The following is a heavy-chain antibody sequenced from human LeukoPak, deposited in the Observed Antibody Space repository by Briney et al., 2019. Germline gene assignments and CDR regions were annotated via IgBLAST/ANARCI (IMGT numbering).Heavy chain of an antibody. D-gene: IGHD3-10*01. J-gene: IGHJ4*02. CDR3: ARGKGFRGYYFDY. V-gene: IGHV4-34*01. Sequence: PSETLSLTCAVYGGSFSGYYWSWIRQPPGKGLEWIGEINHSGSTNYNPSLKSRVTISVDTSKNQFSLELSSVTAADTAVHYCARGKGFRGYYFDYWGQGTLVTVSS. CDR2: INHSGST. CDR1: GGSFSGYY.